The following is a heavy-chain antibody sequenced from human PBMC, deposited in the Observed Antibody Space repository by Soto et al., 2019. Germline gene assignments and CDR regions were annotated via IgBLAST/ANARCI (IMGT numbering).Heavy chain of an antibody. CDR2: IYSSGST. CDR1: GGSISSSGYY. D-gene: IGHD6-13*01. CDR3: ARRGQHQPPSY. J-gene: IGHJ4*02. Sequence: QLQLQESGPGLVKASETLSLTCTVSGGSISSSGYYWGWIRQPPGKGLEWIGNIYSSGSTRYNPSLRGRVTISADTAKNQLSLRLIFVTAADTAVYYCARRGQHQPPSYWGQGALVTVFS. V-gene: IGHV4-39*01.